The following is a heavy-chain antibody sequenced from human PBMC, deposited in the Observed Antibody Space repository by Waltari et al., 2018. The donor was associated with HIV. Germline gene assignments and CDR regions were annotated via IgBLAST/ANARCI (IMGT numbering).Heavy chain of an antibody. V-gene: IGHV3-7*01. CDR1: GFTFTFFW. J-gene: IGHJ4*02. CDR2: INQAGTER. CDR3: ATTHGSGDFDNDFDY. Sequence: EVQLVESGGGWVQPGGSLTLTCEAYGFTFTFFWLSWVRQAPGKGLEWVANINQAGTERHYVDSVRGRFTISRDNGKTSLFLQMNSLSVEDTAVYYCATTHGSGDFDNDFDYWGQGTLV. D-gene: IGHD3-10*01.